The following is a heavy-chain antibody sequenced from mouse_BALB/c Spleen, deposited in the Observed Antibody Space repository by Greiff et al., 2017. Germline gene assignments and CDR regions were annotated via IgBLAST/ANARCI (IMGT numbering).Heavy chain of an antibody. CDR2: INPYNDGT. CDR3: ARNYAGSSYNAWFDY. D-gene: IGHD1-1*01. J-gene: IGHJ3*01. CDR1: GYTFTSYV. V-gene: IGHV1-14*01. Sequence: EVQLVQSGPELVKPGASVKMSCKASGYTFTSYVMHWVKQKPGQGLEWIGNINPYNDGTKYNEKFKGKATLTSDKSSSTAYMELSSLTSEDTAVYYGARNYAGSSYNAWFDYWGQGTLVTVSA.